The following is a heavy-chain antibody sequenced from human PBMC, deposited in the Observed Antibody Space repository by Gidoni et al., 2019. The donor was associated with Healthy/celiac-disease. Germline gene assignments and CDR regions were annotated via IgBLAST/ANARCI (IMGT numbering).Heavy chain of an antibody. CDR1: GSTFTSYY. D-gene: IGHD3-3*01. Sequence: QVQLVQSGAEVKKLGASLKVSCKASGSTFTSYYMHWVRQAPGQGLEWMGIINPSSGSTSYAQKFQGRVTRTRDTSTSTVYMGLSSLRSEDTAVYYGARDGVTIFGVAGARGWFDPWGQGTLVTVSS. V-gene: IGHV1-46*01. CDR3: ARDGVTIFGVAGARGWFDP. J-gene: IGHJ5*02. CDR2: INPSSGST.